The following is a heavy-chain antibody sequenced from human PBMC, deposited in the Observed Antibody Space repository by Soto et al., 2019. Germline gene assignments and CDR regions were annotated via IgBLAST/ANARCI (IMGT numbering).Heavy chain of an antibody. Sequence: QVQLVESGGGVVQPGRSLRLSCAASGFTFSSYAKHWVRQAPGKGLEWVAVISYDGSNKYYADSVKGRFTISRDNSKNTLYLQMNSLRAEDTAVYYCARDGIAVGLDYWGQGTLVTVSS. CDR2: ISYDGSNK. D-gene: IGHD6-19*01. J-gene: IGHJ4*02. CDR3: ARDGIAVGLDY. CDR1: GFTFSSYA. V-gene: IGHV3-30-3*01.